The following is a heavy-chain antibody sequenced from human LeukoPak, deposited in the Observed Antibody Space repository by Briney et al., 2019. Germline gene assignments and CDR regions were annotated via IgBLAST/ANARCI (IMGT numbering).Heavy chain of an antibody. D-gene: IGHD1-26*01. CDR3: ASSGRISGNYRLDD. CDR1: GGSISSSSYY. Sequence: SETLSLTCTVSGGSISSSSYYWGWIRQPPGKGLEWIGSIYYSGSTYYNPSLKSRVTISLDRSKNQFSLKLTAATAADTAVYFCASSGRISGNYRLDDWGQGTLVTVSS. CDR2: IYYSGST. V-gene: IGHV4-39*07. J-gene: IGHJ4*02.